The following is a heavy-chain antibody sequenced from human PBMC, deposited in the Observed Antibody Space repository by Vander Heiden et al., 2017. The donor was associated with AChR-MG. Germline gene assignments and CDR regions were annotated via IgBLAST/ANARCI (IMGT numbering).Heavy chain of an antibody. D-gene: IGHD3-9*01. CDR3: ARERGSGDYDILTGSNWFDP. J-gene: IGHJ5*02. Sequence: EVQLVESGGGLVQPGGSLRLSCAASGFTFSSYWMSWVRQAPGKGLEWVANIKQDGSEKYYVDSVKGRFTISRDNAKNSLYLQMNSLRAEDTAVYYCARERGSGDYDILTGSNWFDPWGQGTLVTVSS. CDR2: IKQDGSEK. CDR1: GFTFSSYW. V-gene: IGHV3-7*01.